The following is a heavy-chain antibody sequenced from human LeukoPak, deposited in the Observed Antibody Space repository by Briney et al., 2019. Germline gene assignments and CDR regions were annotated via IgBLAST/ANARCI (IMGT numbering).Heavy chain of an antibody. D-gene: IGHD3/OR15-3a*01. CDR1: GFTFSSYS. J-gene: IGHJ4*02. V-gene: IGHV3-21*04. CDR3: AKGRGLVSPDDH. Sequence: GGSLRLSCAASGFTFSSYSMNWVRQAPGKGLEWVSSISSSSSYIYYADSVKGRFTISRDNAKNTLYLQMNSLKAEDTAVYYCAKGRGLVSPDDHWGQGTLVTVSS. CDR2: ISSSSSYI.